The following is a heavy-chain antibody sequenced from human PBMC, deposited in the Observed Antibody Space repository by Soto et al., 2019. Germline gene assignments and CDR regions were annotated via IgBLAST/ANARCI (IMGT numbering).Heavy chain of an antibody. CDR1: GGSISSSNW. D-gene: IGHD6-19*01. V-gene: IGHV4-4*02. CDR3: ARLNSYSTGWSPDY. CDR2: IYHSGST. J-gene: IGHJ4*02. Sequence: QVQLQESGPGLVKPSGTLSLTCAVSGGSISSSNWWSWVRQPPGKGLEWIGEIYHSGSTNYNPSLRSRGTISVDKSKNQFSLKLSSVTAADTAVYNCARLNSYSTGWSPDYWGQGTLVTVSS.